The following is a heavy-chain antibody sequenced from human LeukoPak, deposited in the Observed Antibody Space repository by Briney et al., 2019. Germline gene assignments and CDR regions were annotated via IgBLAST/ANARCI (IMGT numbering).Heavy chain of an antibody. CDR3: AREVPNSGSYPFDY. CDR1: GYNFTSYW. D-gene: IGHD1-26*01. V-gene: IGHV5-51*01. Sequence: GESLKISCKGSGYNFTSYWIGWVRQMPGKGLKRMGIIYPGDSDTRYSPSFQGQVTISADKSISTAYLQWSSLKASDTAMYYCAREVPNSGSYPFDYWGQGTLVTVSS. CDR2: IYPGDSDT. J-gene: IGHJ4*02.